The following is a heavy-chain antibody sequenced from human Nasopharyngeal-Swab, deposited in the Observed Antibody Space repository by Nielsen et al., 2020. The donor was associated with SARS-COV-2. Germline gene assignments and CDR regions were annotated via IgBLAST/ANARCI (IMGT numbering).Heavy chain of an antibody. V-gene: IGHV3-11*06. Sequence: GGSLRLSCAASGFTFSDYYTSWIRQAPGKGLEWVSYINSSSSYTNYADSVKGRFTISRDNAKNSLYLQMNSLRAEDTAVYYCARVRFYVRVQDNWFDPWGQGTLVTVSS. CDR2: INSSSSYT. J-gene: IGHJ5*02. CDR1: GFTFSDYY. CDR3: ARVRFYVRVQDNWFDP. D-gene: IGHD2/OR15-2a*01.